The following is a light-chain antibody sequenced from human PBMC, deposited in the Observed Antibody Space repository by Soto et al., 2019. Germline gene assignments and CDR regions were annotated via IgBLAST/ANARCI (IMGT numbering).Light chain of an antibody. Sequence: QSVLTQPASVSGSPGQSITISCTGTSSDIGAYNFVSWYQQHPGKAPKLMLYDVNIRPSGVSNRFSGSKSGHTASLTISGLQAEDEADYYCTSWTTSTTMIFGGGTKLTVL. CDR3: TSWTTSTTMI. J-gene: IGLJ2*01. CDR1: SSDIGAYNF. V-gene: IGLV2-14*03. CDR2: DVN.